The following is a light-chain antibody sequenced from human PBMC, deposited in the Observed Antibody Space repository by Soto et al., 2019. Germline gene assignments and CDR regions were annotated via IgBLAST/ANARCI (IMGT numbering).Light chain of an antibody. V-gene: IGKV3-15*01. CDR3: QQYNNWPLT. J-gene: IGKJ4*01. CDR2: GAS. Sequence: EIVMTQSPATLSVSPGERATLSCRASQSVSSNLAWYQQKPGQAPRLLIYGASTRATEVPASFSGSGSGTEFTLTISSLQSDAFAVYFCQQYNNWPLTFGGGTKVEIK. CDR1: QSVSSN.